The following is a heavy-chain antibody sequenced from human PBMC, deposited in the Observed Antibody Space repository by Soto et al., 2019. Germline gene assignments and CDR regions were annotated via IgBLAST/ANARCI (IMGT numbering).Heavy chain of an antibody. D-gene: IGHD3-22*01. V-gene: IGHV4-39*01. Sequence: SETLSLTCAVSGGSISSSSYYWGWIRQPPGKGLEWIGSIYYSGSTYYNPSLKSRVTISVDTSKNQFSLKLSSVTAADTALYYCARRLYYDSSGFEGGGMDVWGQGTTVTVSS. CDR2: IYYSGST. CDR1: GGSISSSSYY. CDR3: ARRLYYDSSGFEGGGMDV. J-gene: IGHJ6*02.